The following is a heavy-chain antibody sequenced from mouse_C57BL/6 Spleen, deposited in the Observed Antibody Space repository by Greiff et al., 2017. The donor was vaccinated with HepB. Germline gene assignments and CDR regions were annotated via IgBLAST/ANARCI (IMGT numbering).Heavy chain of an antibody. D-gene: IGHD1-1*01. CDR2: INPYNGGT. J-gene: IGHJ2*01. CDR3: ARRYYGSRDYFDY. V-gene: IGHV1-19*01. CDR1: GYTFTDYY. Sequence: EVQLQESGPVLVKPGASVKMSCKASGYTFTDYYMNWVKQSHGKSLEWIGVINPYNGGTSYNQKFKGKATLTVDKSSSTAYMELNSLTSEDSAVYDCARRYYGSRDYFDYWGQGTTLTVSS.